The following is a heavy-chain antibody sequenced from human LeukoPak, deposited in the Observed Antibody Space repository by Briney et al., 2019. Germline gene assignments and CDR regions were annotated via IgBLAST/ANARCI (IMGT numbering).Heavy chain of an antibody. D-gene: IGHD3-22*01. V-gene: IGHV3-53*01. J-gene: IGHJ4*02. CDR2: IYSGGST. CDR1: GFTVSSNY. CDR3: ARAHYYNDMDY. Sequence: GGSLRLSCAASGFTVSSNYMSWVRQAPGKGLEWVSVIYSGGSTYYADYVKGRFTISRDNSKNTLYLQMNSLRAEDTAVYYCARAHYYNDMDYWGRGIVVTVSS.